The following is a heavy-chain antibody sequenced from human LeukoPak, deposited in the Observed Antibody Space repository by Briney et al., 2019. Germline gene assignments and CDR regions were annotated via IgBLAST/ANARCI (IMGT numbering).Heavy chain of an antibody. J-gene: IGHJ3*02. CDR1: GYSFTSYW. V-gene: IGHV5-51*01. D-gene: IGHD3-10*01. Sequence: KDGESLKISCKGSGYSFTSYWIGWVRQMPGKGLEWMGIIYPGDSDTRYSLSFQGQVTISADKSISTAYLQWSSLKASDTAMYYCARHTMARVPLDAFDIWGQGTMVTVSS. CDR2: IYPGDSDT. CDR3: ARHTMARVPLDAFDI.